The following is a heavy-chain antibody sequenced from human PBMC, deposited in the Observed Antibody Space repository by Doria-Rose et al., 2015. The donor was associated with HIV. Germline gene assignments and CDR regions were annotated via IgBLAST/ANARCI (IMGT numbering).Heavy chain of an antibody. D-gene: IGHD3-3*01. V-gene: IGHV3-9*01. Sequence: VQLVQPGGGLVQPGRSLRLSCVGSGFSFESYAMHWVRLAPGKGLEWVAGISWVSGAKGNEDSVEGRFTIARDNAKKSVYLEMRSLRPEDTAFYYCAKAPIIGPKYYFYMDVWGKGTSVTVSS. CDR3: AKAPIIGPKYYFYMDV. CDR2: ISWVSGAK. CDR1: GFSFESYA. J-gene: IGHJ6*03.